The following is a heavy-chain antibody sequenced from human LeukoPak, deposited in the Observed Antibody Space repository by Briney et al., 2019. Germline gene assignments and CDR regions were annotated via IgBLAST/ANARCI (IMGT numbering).Heavy chain of an antibody. V-gene: IGHV3-7*05. J-gene: IGHJ4*02. CDR2: IKQDGSEK. D-gene: IGHD2-21*01. Sequence: GGSLRLSCAASGFTFSFNWMSWVRQAPGKGLEWVANIKQDGSEKYYVDPVKGRFTISRDNAKNSLYLQMNSLRAEDTAVYYCAGCGPYGPSDYWGQGTLVTVSS. CDR3: AGCGPYGPSDY. CDR1: GFTFSFNW.